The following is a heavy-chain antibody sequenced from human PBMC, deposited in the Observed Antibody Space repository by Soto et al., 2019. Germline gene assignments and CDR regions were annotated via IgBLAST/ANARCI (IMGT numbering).Heavy chain of an antibody. CDR2: IYYSGST. V-gene: IGHV4-59*01. CDR1: GGSISSYY. D-gene: IGHD6-19*01. CDR3: ARGGYSSGWFPNWFDP. J-gene: IGHJ5*02. Sequence: SETLSLTCAVSGGSISSYYWSWIRQPPGKGLEWIGYIYYSGSTNYNPSLKSRVTISVDTSKNQFSLKLSSVTAADTAVYYCARGGYSSGWFPNWFDPWGQGTLVTVSS.